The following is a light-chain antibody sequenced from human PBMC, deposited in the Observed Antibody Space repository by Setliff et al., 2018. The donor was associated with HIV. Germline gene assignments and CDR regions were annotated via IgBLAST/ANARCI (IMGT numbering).Light chain of an antibody. CDR1: SSDVGGYYY. CDR2: DVV. CDR3: CSYAGTHTYVL. V-gene: IGLV2-11*01. J-gene: IGLJ2*01. Sequence: QSALTQPASVSGSPGQSITISCTGTSSDVGGYYYVSWYQHYPGRAPRLIIYDVVKRPSGVPDRFSGSKSGNTASLTISGLQAEDEADYHCCSYAGTHTYVLFGGGTKVTVL.